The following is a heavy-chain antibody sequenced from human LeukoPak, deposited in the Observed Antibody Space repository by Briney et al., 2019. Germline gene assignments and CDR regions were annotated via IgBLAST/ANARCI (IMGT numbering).Heavy chain of an antibody. CDR2: ISGSGGST. V-gene: IGHV3-23*01. CDR1: GLSSSSYG. J-gene: IGHJ4*02. CDR3: AKDKAGSSGTTDY. Sequence: AGCLSVYCPAGGLSSSSYGMHQVRKAPGKGLEWVSAISGSGGSTYYADSVKGRFTISRDNSKNTLYLQMNSLRAEDTAVYYCAKDKAGSSGTTDYWGQGTLVTVSS. D-gene: IGHD1-1*01.